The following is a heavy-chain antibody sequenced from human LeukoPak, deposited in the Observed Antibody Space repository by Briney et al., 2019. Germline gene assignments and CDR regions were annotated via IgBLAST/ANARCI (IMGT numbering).Heavy chain of an antibody. CDR3: ARLRVKDYDFWSDYPDY. CDR1: GGSISSSSYY. V-gene: IGHV4-39*07. J-gene: IGHJ4*02. D-gene: IGHD3-3*01. CDR2: IYYSGST. Sequence: SETLSLTCTVSGGSISSSSYYWGWVRQPPGTGLEWLGNIYYSGSTYYNSSLKSRVTISVDTSKNQFSLKLSSVTAADTAVYYCARLRVKDYDFWSDYPDYWGQGTLVTVSS.